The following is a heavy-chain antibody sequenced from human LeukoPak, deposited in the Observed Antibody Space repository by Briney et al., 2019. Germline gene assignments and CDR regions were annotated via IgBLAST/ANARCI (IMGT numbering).Heavy chain of an antibody. D-gene: IGHD3-22*01. Sequence: SGGSLGLSCAASGFTFSSYAMSWVRQARGKGLERVSAISGSGGSTYYADSVKGRFTISRDNSKNTLYLQMNSLRAEDTAVYYFAKGSLMWLLGTAWGQGTLVTVSS. CDR3: AKGSLMWLLGTA. CDR2: ISGSGGST. CDR1: GFTFSSYA. V-gene: IGHV3-23*01. J-gene: IGHJ4*02.